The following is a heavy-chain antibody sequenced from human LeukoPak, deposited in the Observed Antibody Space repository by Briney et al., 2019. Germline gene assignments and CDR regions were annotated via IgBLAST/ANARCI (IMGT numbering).Heavy chain of an antibody. Sequence: PGGSLRLSCAASGFSFSNYWMNWVRQAPGKGLVWVSHIHSDGSTTNYADSVKGRFAISRDNAKNTLYLQMNSLRAEDTAVYYCARDRITVAATETSFDYWGQGTLVTVSS. J-gene: IGHJ4*02. CDR3: ARDRITVAATETSFDY. D-gene: IGHD6-19*01. CDR1: GFSFSNYW. V-gene: IGHV3-74*01. CDR2: IHSDGSTT.